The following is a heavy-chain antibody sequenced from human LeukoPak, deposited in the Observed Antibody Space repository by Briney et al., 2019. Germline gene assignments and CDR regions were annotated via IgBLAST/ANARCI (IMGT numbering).Heavy chain of an antibody. V-gene: IGHV4-34*01. CDR3: ARGLGYCSGGSCYFDY. CDR1: GGSFSGYY. Sequence: SETLSLTCAVYGGSFSGYYWSWIRQPPGKGLEWIGEINHSGSTNYNPSLKSRVTISVDTPKNQFSLKLSSVTAADTAVYYCARGLGYCSGGSCYFDYWGQGTLVTVSS. CDR2: INHSGST. D-gene: IGHD2-15*01. J-gene: IGHJ4*02.